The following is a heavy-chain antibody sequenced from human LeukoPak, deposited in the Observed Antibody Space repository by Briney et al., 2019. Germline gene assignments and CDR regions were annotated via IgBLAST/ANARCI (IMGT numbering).Heavy chain of an antibody. J-gene: IGHJ4*01. Sequence: SETLSLTCAVYGGSFSGYYWSWIRQPPGKGLEWIGEINHSGSTNYNPSLKSRVTISVDTSKNQFSLKLSSVTAADTAVYYCARGRRVGSCYDYWGQGTLVTVSS. D-gene: IGHD2-15*01. CDR2: INHSGST. CDR3: ARGRRVGSCYDY. V-gene: IGHV4-34*01. CDR1: GGSFSGYY.